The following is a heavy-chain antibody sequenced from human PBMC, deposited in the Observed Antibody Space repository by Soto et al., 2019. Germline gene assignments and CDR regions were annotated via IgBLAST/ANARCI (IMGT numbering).Heavy chain of an antibody. CDR3: AREILVGATENNDAFDI. J-gene: IGHJ3*02. D-gene: IGHD1-26*01. CDR1: GFTFSSYG. Sequence: QVQLVESGGGVVQPGRSLRLSCAASGFTFSSYGMHWVRQAPGKGLEWVAVIWYDGSNKYYADSVKGRFTISRDNSKNTLYLQMNSLRAEDTAVYYCAREILVGATENNDAFDIWGQGTMVTVSS. V-gene: IGHV3-33*01. CDR2: IWYDGSNK.